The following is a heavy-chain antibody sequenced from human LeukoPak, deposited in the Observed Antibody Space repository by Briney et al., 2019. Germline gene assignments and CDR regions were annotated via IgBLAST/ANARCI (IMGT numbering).Heavy chain of an antibody. CDR1: VYTFSSYD. CDR2: MNPNSGNT. Sequence: ASVKVSCMASVYTFSSYDINWVRQATGQGLEWMGRMNPNSGNTNYAQKFQGRVTMTRSTSTSTAYLELSSLRSDDTAVYYCARGGWVNDDSGALFGMDVWGQGTTVTVSS. CDR3: ARGGWVNDDSGALFGMDV. D-gene: IGHD3-10*01. J-gene: IGHJ6*02. V-gene: IGHV1-8*02.